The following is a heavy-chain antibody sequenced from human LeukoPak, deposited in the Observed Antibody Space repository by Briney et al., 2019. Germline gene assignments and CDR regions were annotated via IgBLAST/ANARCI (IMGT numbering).Heavy chain of an antibody. CDR1: GDSINSYY. D-gene: IGHD3-10*01. J-gene: IGHJ6*02. CDR3: ARYGSGSYYKAYYYYGMDV. CDR2: IYYIGNT. Sequence: PSESLSLTCTVSGDSINSYYWSWIRQPPGKGLEWIGYIYYIGNTNYNPSLKSRVTISADTSRNQFSLKLSSVTAADTAVYYCARYGSGSYYKAYYYYGMDVWGQGTTVTVSS. V-gene: IGHV4-59*01.